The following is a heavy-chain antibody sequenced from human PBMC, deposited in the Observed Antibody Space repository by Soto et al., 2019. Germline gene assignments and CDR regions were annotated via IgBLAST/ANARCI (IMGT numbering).Heavy chain of an antibody. V-gene: IGHV3-48*01. Sequence: GGSLRLSCAASGFTFSSYSMNWVRQAPGKGLEWVSYISSSSSTIYYADSVKGRFTISRDNAKNSLYLQMNSLRAEDTAVYYCARAAGLSLDYYYYYYMDVWGKGTTVTVSS. CDR1: GFTFSSYS. CDR3: ARAAGLSLDYYYYYYMDV. D-gene: IGHD3-16*02. J-gene: IGHJ6*03. CDR2: ISSSSSTI.